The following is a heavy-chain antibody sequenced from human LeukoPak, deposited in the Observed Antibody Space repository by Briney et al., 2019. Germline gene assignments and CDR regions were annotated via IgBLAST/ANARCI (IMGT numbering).Heavy chain of an antibody. J-gene: IGHJ4*02. CDR2: ISSSSSYI. V-gene: IGHV3-21*01. CDR1: GFTFRSYS. D-gene: IGHD6-13*01. CDR3: ARDSGYSSSWYLTD. Sequence: GGSLRLSCAASGFTFRSYSMNWVRQAPGKGLEWVSSISSSSSYIYYADSVKGRFTISRDNARNSLYLQMNSLRAEDTAVYYCARDSGYSSSWYLTDWGQGTLVTVSP.